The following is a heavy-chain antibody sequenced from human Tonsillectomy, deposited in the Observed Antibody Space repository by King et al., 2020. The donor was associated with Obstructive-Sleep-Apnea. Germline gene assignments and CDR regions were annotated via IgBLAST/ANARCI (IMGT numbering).Heavy chain of an antibody. J-gene: IGHJ4*02. D-gene: IGHD2-2*01. Sequence: EAQLVQSGAEVKKPGESLKISCKGSGYSFTSYWIGWVRRMSGKGLEWMGIISPGDSDTRYSPSFQGQVTISADKSISTAYMQWSSLKASDTAMYYCARLAPFSGVPPANYYFDYWGQGTLLTVSS. CDR3: ARLAPFSGVPPANYYFDY. V-gene: IGHV5-51*01. CDR1: GYSFTSYW. CDR2: ISPGDSDT.